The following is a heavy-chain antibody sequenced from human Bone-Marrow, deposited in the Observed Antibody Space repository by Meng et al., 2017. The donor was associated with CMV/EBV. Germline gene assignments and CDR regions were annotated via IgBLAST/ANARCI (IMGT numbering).Heavy chain of an antibody. CDR3: ARDRIVVVPAAIPYSSSAHYYYYGMDV. CDR1: GGSFSGYY. CDR2: INHSGST. D-gene: IGHD2-2*01. Sequence: SETLSLTCAVYGGSFSGYYWSWTRQPPEKGLEWIGEINHSGSTNYNPSLKSRVTISVDTSKNQFSLKLSSVTAADTAVYYCARDRIVVVPAAIPYSSSAHYYYYGMDVWGQGTTVTVSS. V-gene: IGHV4-34*01. J-gene: IGHJ6*02.